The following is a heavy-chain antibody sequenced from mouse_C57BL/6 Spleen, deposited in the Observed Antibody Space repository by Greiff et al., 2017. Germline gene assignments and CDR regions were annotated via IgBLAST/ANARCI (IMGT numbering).Heavy chain of an antibody. J-gene: IGHJ2*01. CDR3: TRYEDYYGSSSYFDY. V-gene: IGHV1-5*01. Sequence: EVQLQQSGTVLARPGASVKMSCKTSGYTFTSYWMHWVKQRPGQGLEWIGAIYPGNSDTSYNQKFKGKAKQTAVTSASTAYMELSSLTNEDSAVYYCTRYEDYYGSSSYFDYWGQGTTLTVSS. CDR2: IYPGNSDT. CDR1: GYTFTSYW. D-gene: IGHD1-1*01.